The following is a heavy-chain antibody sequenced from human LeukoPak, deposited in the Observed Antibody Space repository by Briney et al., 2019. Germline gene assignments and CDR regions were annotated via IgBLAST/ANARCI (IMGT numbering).Heavy chain of an antibody. CDR1: GFTFSSYA. V-gene: IGHV3-30-3*01. D-gene: IGHD6-19*01. J-gene: IGHJ4*02. CDR3: ASLTQGIAVAGLWD. CDR2: ISYDGSNK. Sequence: GGSLRLSCAASGFTFSSYAMHWVRQAPGKGLEWVAVISYDGSNKYYADSVKGRFTISRDNSKNTLYLQMNSLRAEDTAVYYCASLTQGIAVAGLWDWGQGTLVTVSS.